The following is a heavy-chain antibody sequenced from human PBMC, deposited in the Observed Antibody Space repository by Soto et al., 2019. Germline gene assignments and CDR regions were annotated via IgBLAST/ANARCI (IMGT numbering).Heavy chain of an antibody. D-gene: IGHD6-19*01. Sequence: VSGPTLVNPTQTLTLTCIFSGFSLRTSGVGVGWIRQPPGKALEWLGFIYWNDDKRYSPSLKSRLTITKDTSKNQVVLTMTNMDPVDTAAYYCAKSGSSGWYGWFDPRGQGTLVTVSS. CDR2: IYWNDDK. CDR3: AKSGSSGWYGWFDP. J-gene: IGHJ5*02. CDR1: GFSLRTSGVG. V-gene: IGHV2-5*01.